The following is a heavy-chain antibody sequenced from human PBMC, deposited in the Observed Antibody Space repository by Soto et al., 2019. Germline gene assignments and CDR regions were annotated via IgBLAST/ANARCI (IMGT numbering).Heavy chain of an antibody. Sequence: QVHLVESGGGVVQPGRSLRLSCAASGFSFSTYGMHWVRQAPGKGLEWVAFISNDGSNKYYADSVKGRFTISRDNSKNPLYLQMDSLRAEDTAVYYCAEGFGNYRAFCYWGQGTLVTVSS. CDR2: ISNDGSNK. CDR3: AEGFGNYRAFCY. CDR1: GFSFSTYG. D-gene: IGHD1-7*01. V-gene: IGHV3-30*18. J-gene: IGHJ4*02.